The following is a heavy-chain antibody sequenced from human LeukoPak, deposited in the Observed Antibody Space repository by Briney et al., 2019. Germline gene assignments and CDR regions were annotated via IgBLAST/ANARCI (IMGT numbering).Heavy chain of an antibody. CDR3: ASALNYYYGMGV. J-gene: IGHJ6*04. CDR2: IYHSGST. CDR1: GYSISSGYY. Sequence: SSETLSLTCAVSGYSISSGYYWGWIRQPPGKGLEWIGIIYHSGSTYYNPSLKSRVTISVDTSKNQFSLKLSSVTAADTAVYYCASALNYYYGMGVWGKGTTVTVSS. V-gene: IGHV4-38-2*01.